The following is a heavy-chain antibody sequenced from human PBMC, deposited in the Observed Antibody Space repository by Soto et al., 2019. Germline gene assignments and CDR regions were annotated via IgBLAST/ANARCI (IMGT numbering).Heavy chain of an antibody. CDR2: IVVGSGNT. Sequence: ALVKVACKASGFTFTSSAGRWGRQARRQRLEWIGWIVVGSGNTNYAQKFQERVTITRDMSTSTAYMELSSLRSEDTAVYYCASRAPGRIADQIAVADYYYYYGMDVWGQGTTVTVSS. CDR1: GFTFTSSA. D-gene: IGHD6-19*01. CDR3: ASRAPGRIADQIAVADYYYYYGMDV. V-gene: IGHV1-58*01. J-gene: IGHJ6*02.